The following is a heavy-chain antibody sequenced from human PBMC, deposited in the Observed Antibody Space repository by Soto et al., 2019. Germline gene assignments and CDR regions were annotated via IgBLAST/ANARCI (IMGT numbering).Heavy chain of an antibody. CDR3: ARPPGYISDWYYFDL. D-gene: IGHD6-19*01. CDR1: GYTFIDYY. V-gene: IGHV1-2*02. CDR2: ISPKSGGT. J-gene: IGHJ4*02. Sequence: QVQLVQSGAEVKKPGASVKVSCEGSGYTFIDYYMHWVRQAPGQGFEWMGRISPKSGGTNYAQKFQGRVTMTRDTSRNTAYMELSSLMSEDTAVYYCARPPGYISDWYYFDLWGQGTLVTVSS.